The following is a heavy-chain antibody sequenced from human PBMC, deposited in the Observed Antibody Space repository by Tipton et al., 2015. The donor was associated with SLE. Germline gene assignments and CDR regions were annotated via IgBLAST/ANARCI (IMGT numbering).Heavy chain of an antibody. Sequence: TLSLTCTVSGGSISSHYWSWIRQPPGKGLEWIGYIYYSGSTNYNPSLKSRVTMSVDTSKNQLSLKLSSVTAADTAVYYCARDWGGSYYNAFDIWGQGTMVTVSS. V-gene: IGHV4-59*11. D-gene: IGHD1-26*01. CDR2: IYYSGST. CDR3: ARDWGGSYYNAFDI. CDR1: GGSISSHY. J-gene: IGHJ3*02.